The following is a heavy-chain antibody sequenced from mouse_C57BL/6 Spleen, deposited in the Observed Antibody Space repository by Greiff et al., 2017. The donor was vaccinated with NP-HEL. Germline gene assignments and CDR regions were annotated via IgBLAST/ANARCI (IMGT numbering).Heavy chain of an antibody. V-gene: IGHV1-22*01. J-gene: IGHJ1*03. CDR1: GYTFTDYN. D-gene: IGHD1-1*01. Sequence: EVKLQESGPELVKPGASVKMSCKASGYTFTDYNMHWVKQSHGKSLEWIGYINPNNGGTSYNQKFKGKATLTVNKSSSTAYMELRSLTSEDSAVYYCARDYYGSSYDWYFDVWGTGTTVTVSS. CDR3: ARDYYGSSYDWYFDV. CDR2: INPNNGGT.